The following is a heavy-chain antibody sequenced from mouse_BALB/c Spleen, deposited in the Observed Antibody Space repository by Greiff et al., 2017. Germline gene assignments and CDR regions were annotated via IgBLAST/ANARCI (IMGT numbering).Heavy chain of an antibody. Sequence: VQLQQSGAELVKPGASVKLSCTASGFNIKDTYMHWVKQRPEQGLEWIGRIDPANGNTKYDPKFQGKATITADTSSNTAYLQLSSLTSEDTAVYYCARITTGVATGAMDNWGQGNSVTVSS. CDR2: IDPANGNT. CDR1: GFNIKDTY. D-gene: IGHD1-1*01. V-gene: IGHV14-3*02. J-gene: IGHJ4*01. CDR3: ARITTGVATGAMDN.